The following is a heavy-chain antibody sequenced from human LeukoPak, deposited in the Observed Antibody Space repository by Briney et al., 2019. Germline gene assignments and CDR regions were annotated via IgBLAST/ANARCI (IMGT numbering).Heavy chain of an antibody. Sequence: GGSLRLSCAVSGITLSNYGMSWVRQAPGKGLEWVAGLSGSGGGTNYADSVQGRFTISRDNPKNTLYLQMNSLRAEDTAVYYCARGSGAFDIWGQGTMVTVSS. CDR3: ARGSGAFDI. CDR1: GITLSNYG. J-gene: IGHJ3*02. D-gene: IGHD1-1*01. V-gene: IGHV3-23*01. CDR2: LSGSGGGT.